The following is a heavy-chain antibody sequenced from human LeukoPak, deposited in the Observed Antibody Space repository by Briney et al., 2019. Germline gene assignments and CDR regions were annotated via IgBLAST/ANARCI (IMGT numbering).Heavy chain of an antibody. J-gene: IGHJ4*02. CDR3: ARPKYSGYDHTLDY. CDR1: GFTFSSYA. V-gene: IGHV3-30*03. Sequence: GASLRLSCAASGFTFSSYAMSWVRQAPGKGLEWVAVISYDGSNKYYADSVKGRFTISRDNSKNMLYLQMNGLRTEDTAVYYCARPKYSGYDHTLDYWGQGTLVTVSS. D-gene: IGHD5-12*01. CDR2: ISYDGSNK.